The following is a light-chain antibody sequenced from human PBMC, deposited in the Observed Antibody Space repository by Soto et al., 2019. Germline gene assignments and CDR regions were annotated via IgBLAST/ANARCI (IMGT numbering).Light chain of an antibody. Sequence: IRMTHSPSSLSASVGDTVIVSCRASQTISVYLNWYQQIAGKAPKLLIYTASTLQTGVPSRFSGSGSGTDFTLTISSLQPEDSSTYYCQQSYTTPWTFGQGTKVDI. CDR2: TAS. CDR3: QQSYTTPWT. J-gene: IGKJ1*01. CDR1: QTISVY. V-gene: IGKV1-39*01.